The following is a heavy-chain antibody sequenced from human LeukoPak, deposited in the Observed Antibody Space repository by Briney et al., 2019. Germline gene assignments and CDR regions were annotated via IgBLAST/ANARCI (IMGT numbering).Heavy chain of an antibody. CDR2: IYYSGST. Sequence: SETLSLTCTVSGGSISSSSYYWGWIRQPPGKGLEWIGSIYYSGSTYYNPSLKSRVTMSVDTSKNQFSLKLSSVTAADTAVYYCARWSSSSLWYWGQGTLVTVS. V-gene: IGHV4-39*07. CDR3: ARWSSSSLWY. J-gene: IGHJ4*02. CDR1: GGSISSSSYY. D-gene: IGHD6-6*01.